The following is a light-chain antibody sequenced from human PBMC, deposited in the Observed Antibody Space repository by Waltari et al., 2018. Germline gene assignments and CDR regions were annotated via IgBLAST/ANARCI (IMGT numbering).Light chain of an antibody. Sequence: DIVMTQSPDSLAVSLGERATFNCKSSQSVLYSSNNKNYLAWYQQKPGQPPKLLIYGASTRESGVHDRFSGSGSGTDFTLTISSLQAEDVAVYYCQQYLTSSWTFGQGTKVEIK. CDR1: QSVLYSSNNKNY. CDR2: GAS. J-gene: IGKJ1*01. CDR3: QQYLTSSWT. V-gene: IGKV4-1*01.